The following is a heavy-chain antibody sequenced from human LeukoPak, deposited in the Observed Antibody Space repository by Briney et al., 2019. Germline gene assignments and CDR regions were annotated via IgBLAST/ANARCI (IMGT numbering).Heavy chain of an antibody. CDR3: ARGEDTAMVTGGYNWFDP. Sequence: GGSLRLSCAASGFTSSSYSMNWVRQAPGRGLEWVSCISSSSSYIYYADSVKGRFTISRDNAKNSLYLQMNSLRVEDTAVYYCARGEDTAMVTGGYNWFDPWGQGTLVTVSS. D-gene: IGHD5-18*01. CDR1: GFTSSSYS. CDR2: ISSSSSYI. J-gene: IGHJ5*02. V-gene: IGHV3-21*01.